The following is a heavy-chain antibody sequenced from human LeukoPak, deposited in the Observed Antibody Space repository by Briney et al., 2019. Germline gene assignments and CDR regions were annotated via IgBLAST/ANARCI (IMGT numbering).Heavy chain of an antibody. V-gene: IGHV3-20*04. CDR2: INWNGGST. D-gene: IGHD6-13*01. CDR3: ARRATGYSSSWYAWYFDL. Sequence: GGSLRLSCADSGFTFDDYGMSWVRQAPGKGLEWVSGINWNGGSTGYADSVKGRFTISRDNAKNSLYLQMNSLRAEDTALYYCARRATGYSSSWYAWYFDLWGRGTLVTVSS. J-gene: IGHJ2*01. CDR1: GFTFDDYG.